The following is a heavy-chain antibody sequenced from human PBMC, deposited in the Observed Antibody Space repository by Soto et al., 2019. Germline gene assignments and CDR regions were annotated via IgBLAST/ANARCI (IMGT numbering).Heavy chain of an antibody. Sequence: PSETLSLTCAVSGGPISSSNWWNWVRQPPGKGLEWIGEVYHSGSTNYNPSLRSRVTISLDKSKNQFSLKLSSVTAADTAVYYCARSSPWHYCDSWGQGTLVTVS. D-gene: IGHD5-12*01. J-gene: IGHJ4*02. CDR3: ARSSPWHYCDS. V-gene: IGHV4-4*02. CDR2: VYHSGST. CDR1: GGPISSSNW.